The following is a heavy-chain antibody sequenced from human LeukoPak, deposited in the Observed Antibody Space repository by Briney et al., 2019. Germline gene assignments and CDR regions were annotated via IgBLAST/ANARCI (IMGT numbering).Heavy chain of an antibody. Sequence: ASVKVSCKASGYTFTSYDFNWVRQATGQGLEWMGWMNPNSGNTGYAQKFQGRVTMTRNTSISTAYMELSSLRSEDTAVYYCARRRYSSGEYYYGMDVWGQGTTVTVSS. CDR2: MNPNSGNT. V-gene: IGHV1-8*01. J-gene: IGHJ6*02. CDR3: ARRRYSSGEYYYGMDV. D-gene: IGHD6-19*01. CDR1: GYTFTSYD.